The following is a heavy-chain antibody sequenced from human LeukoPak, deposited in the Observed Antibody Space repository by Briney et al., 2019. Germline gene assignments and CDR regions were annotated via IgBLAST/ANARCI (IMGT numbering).Heavy chain of an antibody. CDR3: ARDFGGLPDY. Sequence: SETLSLTCTVSGGSISSYYWSWIRQPPGKGLEWIGYIYYSGSTNYNPSLKSRVTISVDTSKNQFSLKLSSVTAADTAVHYCARDFGGLPDYWGQGTLVTVSS. J-gene: IGHJ4*02. D-gene: IGHD3-3*01. CDR2: IYYSGST. V-gene: IGHV4-59*01. CDR1: GGSISSYY.